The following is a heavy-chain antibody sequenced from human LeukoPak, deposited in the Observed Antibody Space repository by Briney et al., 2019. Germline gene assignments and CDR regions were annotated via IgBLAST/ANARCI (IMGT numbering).Heavy chain of an antibody. CDR2: IKQDGSEK. J-gene: IGHJ4*02. V-gene: IGHV3-7*03. Sequence: PGGSLRLSCAAPGFTFSSYWMSWVRQAPGKGLEWVANIKQDGSEKYYVDSVKGRLTISRDNAKNSLYLQMNSLRAEDTAVYYCARDVIDYWGQGTLVTVSS. D-gene: IGHD2/OR15-2a*01. CDR3: ARDVIDY. CDR1: GFTFSSYW.